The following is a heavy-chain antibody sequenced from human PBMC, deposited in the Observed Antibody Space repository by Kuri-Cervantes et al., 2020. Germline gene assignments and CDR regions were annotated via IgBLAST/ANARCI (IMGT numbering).Heavy chain of an antibody. D-gene: IGHD4-23*01. Sequence: SETLSLTCTVSGGSMSSYYWSWIRQPPGKGLEWIGYIYYSGSTNYNPSLKSRVTISVDTSKNQSSLKLSSVTAADTAVYYCARDLGGGNSEKSIGYWGQGTLVTVSS. CDR3: ARDLGGGNSEKSIGY. CDR1: GGSMSSYY. CDR2: IYYSGST. V-gene: IGHV4-59*12. J-gene: IGHJ4*02.